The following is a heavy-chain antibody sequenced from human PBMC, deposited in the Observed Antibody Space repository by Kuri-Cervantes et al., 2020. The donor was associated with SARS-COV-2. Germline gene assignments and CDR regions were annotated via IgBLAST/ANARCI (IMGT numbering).Heavy chain of an antibody. D-gene: IGHD3-3*01. J-gene: IGHJ4*02. CDR2: IYYSGTT. CDR1: GGSISSGDYY. Sequence: SETLSLTCTVSGGSISSGDYYWTWIRQPPGKGLEWIGYIYYSGTTSYNPSLKSRVTISVDTSKNQFSLKLSSVTAADTAVYYCARAYYYDFWSGYGAFDYWGQGTLVTVSS. CDR3: ARAYYYDFWSGYGAFDY. V-gene: IGHV4-30-4*01.